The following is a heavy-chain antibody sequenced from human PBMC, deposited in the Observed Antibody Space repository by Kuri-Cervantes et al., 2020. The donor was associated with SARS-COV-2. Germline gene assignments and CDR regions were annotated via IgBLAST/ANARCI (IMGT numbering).Heavy chain of an antibody. CDR3: ANGDYFDF. D-gene: IGHD4-17*01. CDR2: INKHGSEK. Sequence: GESLKISCAASGFIFSSYWMSWVRQVPGKGLEWVANINKHGSEKHYVDSVKGRFTISRDNANNSLYLQMNSLGAEDTAVYYCANGDYFDFWGQGVLVTVSS. V-gene: IGHV3-7*02. J-gene: IGHJ4*02. CDR1: GFIFSSYW.